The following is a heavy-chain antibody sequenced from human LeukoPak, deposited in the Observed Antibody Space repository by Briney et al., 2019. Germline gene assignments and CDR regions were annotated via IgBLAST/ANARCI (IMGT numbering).Heavy chain of an antibody. D-gene: IGHD6-13*01. J-gene: IGHJ4*02. Sequence: GSLRLSCAASGFTFSSYAMSWVRQPPGKGLEWIGEINHSGSTNYNPSLKSRVTISVDTSKNQFSLKLSSVTAADTAVYYCARLGIAAAGNVYWGQGTLVTVSS. CDR1: GFTFSSYA. CDR2: INHSGST. CDR3: ARLGIAAAGNVY. V-gene: IGHV4-34*01.